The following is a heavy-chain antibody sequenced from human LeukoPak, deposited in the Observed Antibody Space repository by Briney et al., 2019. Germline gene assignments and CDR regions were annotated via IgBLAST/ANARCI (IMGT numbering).Heavy chain of an antibody. CDR1: GYTFTGYY. Sequence: ASVKVSCKASGYTFTGYYMHWVRQAPGQGLEWMGWINPNSGGTNYAQKFQGRVTMTRDTSISTAYMELSRLSSVTAADTAVYYCAXGNILCSIGSCSTNIDYXGQGTLVXVS. D-gene: IGHD2-15*01. V-gene: IGHV1-2*02. J-gene: IGHJ4*02. CDR2: INPNSGGT. CDR3: AXGNILCSIGSCSTNIDY.